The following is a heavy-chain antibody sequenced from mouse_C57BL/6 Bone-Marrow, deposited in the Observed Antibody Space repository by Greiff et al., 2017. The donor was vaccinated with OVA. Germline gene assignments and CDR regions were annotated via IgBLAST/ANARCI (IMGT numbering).Heavy chain of an antibody. D-gene: IGHD6-1*01. Sequence: QVQLQQPGAELVKPGASVTLSCKASGYTFTSYWMQWVKQRPGQGLEWIGEIDPSDSYTNYNQKFKGKATLTVDTSSSTAYMQLSSLTSEDSAVYYCARGGHSYFDYWGQGTTLTVSS. CDR2: IDPSDSYT. V-gene: IGHV1-50*01. CDR3: ARGGHSYFDY. CDR1: GYTFTSYW. J-gene: IGHJ2*01.